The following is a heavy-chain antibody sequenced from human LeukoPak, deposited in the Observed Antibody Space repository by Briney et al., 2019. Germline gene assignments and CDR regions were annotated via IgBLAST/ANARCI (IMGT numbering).Heavy chain of an antibody. Sequence: GASVKVSCKASGYTFTGYYMHWVRQAPGQGLEWMGWINPNSGGTNYAQKFQGRVTMTRDTSTSTAYMELSRLRSDDTAVYYCATTVSLEQCLGYWGQGTLVTVSS. D-gene: IGHD1/OR15-1a*01. J-gene: IGHJ4*02. CDR2: INPNSGGT. CDR3: ATTVSLEQCLGY. V-gene: IGHV1-2*02. CDR1: GYTFTGYY.